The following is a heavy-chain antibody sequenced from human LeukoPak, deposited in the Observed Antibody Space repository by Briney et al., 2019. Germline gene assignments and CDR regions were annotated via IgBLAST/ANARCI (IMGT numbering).Heavy chain of an antibody. CDR1: GFTFSSYG. J-gene: IGHJ1*01. CDR3: ARDRGPPSAEYFQH. CDR2: IYSGGST. Sequence: PGRSLRLSWAASGFTFSSYGMHWVRQAPGKGLEWVSVIYSGGSTYYADSVKGRFTISRDNSKNTLYLQMNSLRAEDTAVYYCARDRGPPSAEYFQHWGQGTLVTVSS. V-gene: IGHV3-66*01. D-gene: IGHD6-25*01.